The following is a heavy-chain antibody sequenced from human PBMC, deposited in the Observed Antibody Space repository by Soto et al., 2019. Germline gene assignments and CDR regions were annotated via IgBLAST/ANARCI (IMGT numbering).Heavy chain of an antibody. CDR3: ARVKTLGIRLAFDI. D-gene: IGHD7-27*01. J-gene: IGHJ3*02. CDR2: MNPNSGNT. V-gene: IGHV1-8*01. CDR1: GYTFTSYD. Sequence: ASVKVSCKASGYTFTSYDINWVRQATGQGLEWMGWMNPNSGNTGYAQKFQGIVTMTRNTSISTAYMELSSLRSEDTAVYYCARVKTLGIRLAFDIWGQGTMVTVSS.